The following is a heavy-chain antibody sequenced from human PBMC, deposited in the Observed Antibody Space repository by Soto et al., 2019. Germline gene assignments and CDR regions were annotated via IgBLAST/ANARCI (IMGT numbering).Heavy chain of an antibody. CDR3: VRDDDYGGTNNWFDP. CDR1: GFSFSDYY. J-gene: IGHJ5*02. D-gene: IGHD4-17*01. Sequence: QEQLVESGGGVVKPGGSPRLSCTASGFSFSDYYMSWIRQAPGKGLECIAYISSSGNSIYYADSVKGRFTVSRDNAKNSLYLHMNSLTAEDTAMYYCVRDDDYGGTNNWFDPWGQGTLVTVSS. V-gene: IGHV3-11*01. CDR2: ISSSGNSI.